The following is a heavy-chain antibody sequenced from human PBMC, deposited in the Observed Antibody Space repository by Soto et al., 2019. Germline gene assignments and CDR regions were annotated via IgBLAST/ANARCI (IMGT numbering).Heavy chain of an antibody. CDR2: ISGSGGST. CDR3: AKDSAARYYYGMDV. D-gene: IGHD6-25*01. CDR1: GFTFSSYA. Sequence: PGGSLRLSCAASGFTFSSYAMSWVRQAPGKGLGWVSAISGSGGSTYYADSVKGRFTISRDNSKNTQYLQMNSLRAEDTAVYYCAKDSAARYYYGMDVWGQGTTVTVSS. V-gene: IGHV3-23*01. J-gene: IGHJ6*02.